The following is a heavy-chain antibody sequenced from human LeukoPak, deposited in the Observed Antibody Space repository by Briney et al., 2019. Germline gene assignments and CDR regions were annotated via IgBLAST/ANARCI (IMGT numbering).Heavy chain of an antibody. D-gene: IGHD4-11*01. J-gene: IGHJ4*02. Sequence: QAGGSLRLSCAASGFTFSSYGMHWVRQAPGKGLEWVALISYDGSNKYYADSVKGRFTISRDNSKNTLYLQMNSLRAEDTAVYYCAKGLDYSFDYWGQGTLVTVSS. CDR3: AKGLDYSFDY. CDR1: GFTFSSYG. CDR2: ISYDGSNK. V-gene: IGHV3-30*18.